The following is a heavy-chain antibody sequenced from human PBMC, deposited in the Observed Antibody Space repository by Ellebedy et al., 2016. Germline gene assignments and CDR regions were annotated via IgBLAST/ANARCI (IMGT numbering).Heavy chain of an antibody. D-gene: IGHD5-12*01. Sequence: GESLKISXAASGFTFSSYSMNWVRQAPGKGLEWVSSISSSSSYIYYADSVKGRFTISRDNAKNSLYLQMNSLRAEDTAVYYCARSDSGYDYADWGQGTLVTVSS. J-gene: IGHJ4*02. CDR1: GFTFSSYS. V-gene: IGHV3-21*01. CDR2: ISSSSSYI. CDR3: ARSDSGYDYAD.